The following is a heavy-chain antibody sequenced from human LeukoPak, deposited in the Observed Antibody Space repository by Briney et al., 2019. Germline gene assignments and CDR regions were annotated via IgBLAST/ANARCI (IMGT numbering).Heavy chain of an antibody. CDR2: ISYDGSNK. V-gene: IGHV3-30*01. J-gene: IGHJ4*02. Sequence: PGGSLRLSCAASGFTFSSYAMHWVRQAPGKGLEWVAVISYDGSNKYYADSVKGRFTISRDNSKNTLYLQMNSLRAEDTAVYYCARSSGLLGAILFDYWGQGTLVTVSS. CDR3: ARSSGLLGAILFDY. D-gene: IGHD1-26*01. CDR1: GFTFSSYA.